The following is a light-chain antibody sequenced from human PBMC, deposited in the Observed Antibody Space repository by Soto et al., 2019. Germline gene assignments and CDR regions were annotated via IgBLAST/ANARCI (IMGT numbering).Light chain of an antibody. CDR3: QQYNTWSSIT. CDR2: GTS. Sequence: EIVMTQSPATLSVSPGERVTLSCRASQSISSNLAWYQQKPGQAPSLIMYGTSTRATGIPARFSGSGSGTEFTLTISSLQSEDFAVYYCQQYNTWSSITFGQGTRLEIK. V-gene: IGKV3-15*01. CDR1: QSISSN. J-gene: IGKJ5*01.